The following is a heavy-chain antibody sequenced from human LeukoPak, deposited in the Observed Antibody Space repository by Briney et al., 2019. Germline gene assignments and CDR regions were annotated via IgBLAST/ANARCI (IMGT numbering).Heavy chain of an antibody. CDR1: GGSISSSSYY. Sequence: SETLSLTCTVSGGSISSSSYYWGWIRQPPGKGLEWIGSIYYSGSTNYNPSLKSRVTISVDTSKNQFSLKLSSVTAADTAVYYCAREYSSSWQRARGAFDIWGQGTMVTVSS. CDR3: AREYSSSWQRARGAFDI. D-gene: IGHD6-13*01. V-gene: IGHV4-39*07. CDR2: IYYSGST. J-gene: IGHJ3*02.